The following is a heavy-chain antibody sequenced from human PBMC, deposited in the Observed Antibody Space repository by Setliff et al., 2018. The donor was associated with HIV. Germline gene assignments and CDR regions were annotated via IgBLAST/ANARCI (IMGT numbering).Heavy chain of an antibody. V-gene: IGHV3-48*01. CDR3: SKVGDYYYYYAMDF. CDR1: GFTFRSYS. Sequence: GGSLRLSCAASGFTFRSYSMSWVRQAPGKGLEWVSYISSSSSTIYYADSVKGRFTISRDYSKNMVYLQMNSLTAEDTAVYYCSKVGDYYYYYAMDFWGQGTTVTVSS. J-gene: IGHJ6*02. CDR2: ISSSSSTI.